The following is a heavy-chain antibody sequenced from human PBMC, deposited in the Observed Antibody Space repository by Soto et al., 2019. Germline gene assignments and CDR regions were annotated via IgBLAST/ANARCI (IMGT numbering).Heavy chain of an antibody. V-gene: IGHV3-74*01. CDR1: GFTFSSYW. J-gene: IGHJ6*02. CDR2: INPDGSAT. CDR3: ARESYSGTPGIYYGMDV. D-gene: IGHD1-26*01. Sequence: EVQLVESGGGLVQPGGSLRLSCAASGFTFSSYWMHWVRHAPGKGLVWVSRINPDGSATSYADSVKGRFTISRDNVKNMMYLQMNSLRAEDTAAYYCARESYSGTPGIYYGMDVWGQGTTVTVSS.